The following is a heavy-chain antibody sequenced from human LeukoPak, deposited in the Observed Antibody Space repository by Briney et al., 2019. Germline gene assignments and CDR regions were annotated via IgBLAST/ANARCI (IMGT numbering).Heavy chain of an antibody. D-gene: IGHD5-24*01. Sequence: PSETLSLTCTVSGGSLSTYHWSWIRQPPGEGLEWIGNIYYSGSTNYNPSLKSRVTISVDTSKNQFSLKLTSVTAADTAVYYCARGLRSRDGYNYDYFDDWGQGTLVTVSS. CDR2: IYYSGST. V-gene: IGHV4-59*01. CDR3: ARGLRSRDGYNYDYFDD. J-gene: IGHJ4*02. CDR1: GGSLSTYH.